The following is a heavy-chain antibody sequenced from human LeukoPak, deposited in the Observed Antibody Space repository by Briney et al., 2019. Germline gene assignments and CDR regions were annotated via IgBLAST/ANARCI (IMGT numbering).Heavy chain of an antibody. V-gene: IGHV4-34*01. CDR1: GGSFSGYY. CDR3: ARGPHYYGSGSYYNCFDY. Sequence: SETLSLTCAVYGGSFSGYYWSWIRQPPGKGLEWIGEINHSGSTNYNPSLKSRVTISVDTSKNRFSLKLSSVTAADTAVYYCARGPHYYGSGSYYNCFDYWGQGTLVTVSS. J-gene: IGHJ4*02. CDR2: INHSGST. D-gene: IGHD3-10*01.